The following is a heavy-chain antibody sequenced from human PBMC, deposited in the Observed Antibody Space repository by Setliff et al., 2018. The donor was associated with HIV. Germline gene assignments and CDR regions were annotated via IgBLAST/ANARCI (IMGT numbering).Heavy chain of an antibody. CDR3: ARCSGRFGIITWFDP. D-gene: IGHD3-10*01. CDR1: GESLSAYY. CDR2: ISHGGRT. J-gene: IGHJ5*02. V-gene: IGHV4-34*01. Sequence: SETLSLTCAVYGESLSAYYWTWIRQPPGKGLEWIGDISHGGRTNYNPSLKSRVIMAVDATKSQISLNLTSVTAADTAVYYCARCSGRFGIITWFDPWGHGMLVTVSS.